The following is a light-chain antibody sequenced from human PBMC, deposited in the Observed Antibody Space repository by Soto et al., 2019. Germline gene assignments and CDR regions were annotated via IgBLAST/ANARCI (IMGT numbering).Light chain of an antibody. CDR1: QSISSW. J-gene: IGKJ1*01. Sequence: DIQKTQSPSTLSASVGDRVTITCRASQSISSWLAWYQQKPGKAPKLLIYKASSLESGVPLRFSGSGSGTEFTLTISSLQRDDFATYYCQQYSTYSRTFGQGTKVDI. CDR3: QQYSTYSRT. CDR2: KAS. V-gene: IGKV1-5*03.